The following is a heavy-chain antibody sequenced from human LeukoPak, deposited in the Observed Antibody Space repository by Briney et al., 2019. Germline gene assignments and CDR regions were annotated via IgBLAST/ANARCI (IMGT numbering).Heavy chain of an antibody. Sequence: GGSLRLSCAASGFTFSNYGMHWVRQAPGKGLEWVAFIRYDGSPTYYADSVKGRFTISRDNSKNTLYLQMNGLRAEDTALYYCAKDLAVVVHNAFDIWGQGTMVTVSS. D-gene: IGHD2-2*01. CDR3: AKDLAVVVHNAFDI. J-gene: IGHJ3*02. CDR2: IRYDGSPT. CDR1: GFTFSNYG. V-gene: IGHV3-30*02.